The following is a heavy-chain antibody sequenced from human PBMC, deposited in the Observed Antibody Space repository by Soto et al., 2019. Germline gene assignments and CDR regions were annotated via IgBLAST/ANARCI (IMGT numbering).Heavy chain of an antibody. J-gene: IGHJ6*02. CDR3: ARGGAFWSGYFGHYYYGMDV. CDR2: IYHSGST. Sequence: TLSLTCAVSGGSISSGGYSWSWIRQPPGKGLEWIGYIYHSGSTYYNPSLKSRVTISVDRSKNQFSLKLSSVTAADTAVYYCARGGAFWSGYFGHYYYGMDVWGQGTTVTVSS. V-gene: IGHV4-30-2*01. CDR1: GGSISSGGYS. D-gene: IGHD3-3*01.